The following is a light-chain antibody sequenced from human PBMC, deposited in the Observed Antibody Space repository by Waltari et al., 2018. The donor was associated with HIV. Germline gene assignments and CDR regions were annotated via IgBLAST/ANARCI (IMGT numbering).Light chain of an antibody. CDR1: TSNIETYY. V-gene: IGLV1-51*01. Sequence: QPVLTQPPSVSAAPGRSVTIPCSGSTSNIETYYFSWYQLIPGTAPKLLIYANNKRPSGIPERFSGSKSVTSATLGITGLQTGDEAEYFCGTWDSSLNTPVFGGGSRLTVL. J-gene: IGLJ2*01. CDR2: ANN. CDR3: GTWDSSLNTPV.